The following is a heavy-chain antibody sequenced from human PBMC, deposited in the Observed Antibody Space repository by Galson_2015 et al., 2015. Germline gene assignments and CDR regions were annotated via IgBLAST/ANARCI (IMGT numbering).Heavy chain of an antibody. J-gene: IGHJ4*02. Sequence: ETLSLTCAVYGGSFSAYYWSWIRQPPGKGLEWIGEIKHGGSTNYNPSLKSRVTISVDTSKNQFSLKLNSLTAADTAVYYCARVLRDTSCYGNWGQGSLVTVSS. CDR3: ARVLRDTSCYGN. D-gene: IGHD2-2*01. V-gene: IGHV4-34*01. CDR2: IKHGGST. CDR1: GGSFSAYY.